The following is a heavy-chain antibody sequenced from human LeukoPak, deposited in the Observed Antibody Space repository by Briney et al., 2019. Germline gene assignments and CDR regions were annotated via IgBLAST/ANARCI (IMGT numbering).Heavy chain of an antibody. Sequence: GGSLRLSCAASGFTFNSYEMDWVRQAPGKGLEWVSYVSSSGSTIYYADSVKGRFTISRDNAKNSLYLQMNSLRAEDTAVYYCARDFGQYKLNGGYYFDYWGQGTLVTVS. V-gene: IGHV3-48*03. CDR3: ARDFGQYKLNGGYYFDY. CDR1: GFTFNSYE. J-gene: IGHJ4*02. CDR2: VSSSGSTI. D-gene: IGHD3-10*01.